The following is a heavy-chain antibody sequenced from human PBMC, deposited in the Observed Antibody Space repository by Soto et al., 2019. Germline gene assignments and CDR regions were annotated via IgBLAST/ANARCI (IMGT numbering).Heavy chain of an antibody. CDR1: GYTFTGYY. CDR2: INPNSGGT. V-gene: IGHV1-2*02. Sequence: ASVKVSCKASGYTFTGYYMHWVRQAPGQGLEWMVWINPNSGGTNYAQKFQGRVTMTRDTSISTAYIELSRLRSDDTAVYYCARGRVYYDSSGYQSYYFDYWGQGTLVTVSS. J-gene: IGHJ4*02. D-gene: IGHD3-22*01. CDR3: ARGRVYYDSSGYQSYYFDY.